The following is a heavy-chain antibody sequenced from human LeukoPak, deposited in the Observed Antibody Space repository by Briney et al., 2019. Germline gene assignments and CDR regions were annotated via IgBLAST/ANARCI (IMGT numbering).Heavy chain of an antibody. V-gene: IGHV1-8*02. CDR3: ARGRRDSGYDPDFDY. J-gene: IGHJ4*02. CDR2: MNPNSGNT. Sequence: ASVKVSCKASGYTFTGYYMHWVRQATGQGLEWMGWMNPNSGNTGYAQKLQGRVTMTRNTSISTAYMELSSLRSEDTAVYYCARGRRDSGYDPDFDYWGQGTLVTVSS. CDR1: GYTFTGYY. D-gene: IGHD5-12*01.